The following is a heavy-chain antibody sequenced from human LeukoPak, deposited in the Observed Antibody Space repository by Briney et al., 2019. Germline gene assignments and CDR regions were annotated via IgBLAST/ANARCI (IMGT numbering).Heavy chain of an antibody. CDR3: ASRDFEGFDY. D-gene: IGHD3-9*01. V-gene: IGHV4-31*03. CDR1: GGSISSGDYY. J-gene: IGHJ4*02. Sequence: SETLSLTCTVSGGSISSGDYYWSWIRQHPGKGLEWIGYIYYSGNTYYNPSLKSRVTMSVDTSKNQFSLKLSSVTAADTAVYYCASRDFEGFDYWGQGTLVTVSS. CDR2: IYYSGNT.